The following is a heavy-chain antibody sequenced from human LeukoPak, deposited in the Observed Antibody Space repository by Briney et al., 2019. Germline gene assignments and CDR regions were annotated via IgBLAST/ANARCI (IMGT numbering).Heavy chain of an antibody. J-gene: IGHJ6*02. D-gene: IGHD3-10*01. CDR2: INSDGSST. Sequence: PGGSLRLSCAASGFTFSDYWMLWVRQAPGKGLVWVSRINSDGSSTTYADSVRGRFTISRDNAKNTLYLQMNSLSVEDTAVYYCARGAAWDYYGSGDGLDVWGQGTTVTVSS. V-gene: IGHV3-74*01. CDR3: ARGAAWDYYGSGDGLDV. CDR1: GFTFSDYW.